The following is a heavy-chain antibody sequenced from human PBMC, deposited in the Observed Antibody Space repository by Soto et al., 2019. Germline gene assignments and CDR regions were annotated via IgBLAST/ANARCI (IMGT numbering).Heavy chain of an antibody. V-gene: IGHV4-31*03. CDR3: ARDSTVTTPFFDY. J-gene: IGHJ4*02. Sequence: SETLSLTCTVSGGSISSGGYYWSWFRQHPGKGLEWIGYIYYSGSTYYNPSLKSRVTISVDTSKNQFSLKLSSVTAADTAVYYCARDSTVTTPFFDYWGQGTLVTVSS. CDR2: IYYSGST. D-gene: IGHD4-4*01. CDR1: GGSISSGGYY.